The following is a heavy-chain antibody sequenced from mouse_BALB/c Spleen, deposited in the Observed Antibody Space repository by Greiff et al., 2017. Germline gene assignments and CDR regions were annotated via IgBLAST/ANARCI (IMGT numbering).Heavy chain of an antibody. Sequence: EVKLVESGGGLVKPGGSLKLSCAASGFAFSSYDMSWVRQTPEKRLEWVAYISSGGGSTYYPDTVKGRFTISRDNAKNTLYLQMSSLKSEDTAMYYCARSYDYDVFDYWGQGTTRTVSS. CDR2: ISSGGGST. J-gene: IGHJ2*01. V-gene: IGHV5-12-1*01. CDR3: ARSYDYDVFDY. CDR1: GFAFSSYD. D-gene: IGHD2-4*01.